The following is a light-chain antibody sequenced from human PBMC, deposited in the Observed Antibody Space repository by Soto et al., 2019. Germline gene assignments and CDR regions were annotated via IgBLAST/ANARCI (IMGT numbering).Light chain of an antibody. J-gene: IGLJ1*01. CDR2: DVT. CDR1: SNDIGGYNY. CDR3: SSYSSTSTRRL. Sequence: QSALTQPASVSGSPGQSITIPCTGTSNDIGGYNYVSWYQQFPGKAPKLIIYDVTNRPSGVSFRFSGSKSGNTASLTISGLQAEDKAGYNCSSYSSTSTRRLVGAGTKVTVL. V-gene: IGLV2-14*03.